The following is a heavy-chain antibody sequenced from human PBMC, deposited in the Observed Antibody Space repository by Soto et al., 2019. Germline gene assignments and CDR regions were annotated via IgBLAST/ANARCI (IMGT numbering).Heavy chain of an antibody. CDR3: PIRTGTHGFDY. CDR1: GFTFSNAW. V-gene: IGHV3-15*01. CDR2: IKSKTDGGTT. D-gene: IGHD1-7*01. J-gene: IGHJ4*02. Sequence: GGSLRLSCAASGFTFSNAWMSWVRQAPGKGLEWVGRIKSKTDGGTTDYAAPVKGRFTISRDDSKNTLYLQMNSLKTEDTAVYYCPIRTGTHGFDYWGKGTPATVSS.